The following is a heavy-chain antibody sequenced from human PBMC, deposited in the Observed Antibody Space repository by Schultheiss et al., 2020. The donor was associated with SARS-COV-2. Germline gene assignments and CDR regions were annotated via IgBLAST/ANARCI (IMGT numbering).Heavy chain of an antibody. Sequence: GGSLRLSCAASGFTVSSNYMSWVRQAPGKGLEWVSVISGSGGSTYYADSVKGRFTISRDNSKNTLYLQMNSLRAEDTAVYYCAKDGFGASSWSLGTFDYWGQGTLVTVSS. CDR3: AKDGFGASSWSLGTFDY. CDR1: GFTVSSNY. J-gene: IGHJ4*02. D-gene: IGHD6-13*01. V-gene: IGHV3-23*01. CDR2: ISGSGGST.